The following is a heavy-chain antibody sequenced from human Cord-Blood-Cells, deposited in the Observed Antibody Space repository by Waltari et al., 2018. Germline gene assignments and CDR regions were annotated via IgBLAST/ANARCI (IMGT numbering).Heavy chain of an antibody. CDR3: ARPREARTGKPGYYYGMDV. CDR2: INPSGGST. J-gene: IGHJ6*02. V-gene: IGHV1-46*01. CDR1: GYTFTSYY. D-gene: IGHD1-1*01. Sequence: AEVKKPGASVKVSCKASGYTFTSYYMHWVRQAPGQGLEWMGIINPSGGSTDYAQKFQGRVTMTRDTSTSTVYMELSGRRSEDTAVYYCARPREARTGKPGYYYGMDVWGQGTTVTVSS.